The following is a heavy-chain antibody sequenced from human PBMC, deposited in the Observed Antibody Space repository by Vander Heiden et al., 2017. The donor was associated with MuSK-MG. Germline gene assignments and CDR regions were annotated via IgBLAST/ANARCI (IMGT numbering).Heavy chain of an antibody. D-gene: IGHD2-21*02. CDR1: GYTFTTYT. CDR3: ARVVGTVRDYYFDY. Sequence: QVQLLQSGAEVKKPGASGKVSCKASGYTFTTYTIHWVRQAPGQSLEWMGWINAGNGNTKYSQKLQVRVTITRDTSASTAYMELSSLRSEDTAVYYCARVVGTVRDYYFDYWGQGTLVTVSS. V-gene: IGHV1-3*01. J-gene: IGHJ4*02. CDR2: INAGNGNT.